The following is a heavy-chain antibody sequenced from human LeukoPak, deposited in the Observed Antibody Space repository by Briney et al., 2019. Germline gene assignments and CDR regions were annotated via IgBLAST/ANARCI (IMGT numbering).Heavy chain of an antibody. CDR1: GGSFSGYY. J-gene: IGHJ3*02. Sequence: SETLSLTCAVHGGSFSGYYWSWIRQPPGKGLEWIGVIVHSGTTNYNPSLKRRVTISVDTSKNQFSLNLSSVTAADTAVYYCARFGRSTWYKGAFDIWGQGTMVTVAS. CDR2: IVHSGTT. V-gene: IGHV4-34*12. D-gene: IGHD1-1*01. CDR3: ARFGRSTWYKGAFDI.